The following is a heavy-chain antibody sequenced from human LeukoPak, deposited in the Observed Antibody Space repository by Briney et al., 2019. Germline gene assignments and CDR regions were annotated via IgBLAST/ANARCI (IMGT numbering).Heavy chain of an antibody. CDR2: ISGSGGDT. J-gene: IGHJ4*02. CDR3: ARARNNYDSSGFSALDY. CDR1: GFTFNSYA. D-gene: IGHD3-22*01. V-gene: IGHV3-23*01. Sequence: PGGSLRLSCAASGFTFNSYAMTWVRQAPGKGLEWVSAISGSGGDTEYADSVKGRFTISRDNSKNTLYLQMNSLRAEDTAVYYCARARNNYDSSGFSALDYWGQGTLVTVSS.